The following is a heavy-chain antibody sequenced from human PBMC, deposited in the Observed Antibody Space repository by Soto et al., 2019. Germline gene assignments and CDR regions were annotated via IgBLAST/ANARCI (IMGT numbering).Heavy chain of an antibody. CDR1: GGSISSGGYY. CDR3: TRDPGGDYSDY. J-gene: IGHJ4*02. CDR2: IYYSGST. V-gene: IGHV4-31*03. D-gene: IGHD3-10*01. Sequence: QVQLQESGPGLVKPSQTLSLTCTVSGGSISSGGYYWSWIRQHPGKGLEWIGYIYYSGSTYYNPSPKRRGTISVDTSKNQFSLKLSSVTAADTAVYYCTRDPGGDYSDYWGQGTLVTVSS.